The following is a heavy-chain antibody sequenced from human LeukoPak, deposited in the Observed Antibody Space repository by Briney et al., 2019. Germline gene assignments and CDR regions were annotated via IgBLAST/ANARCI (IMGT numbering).Heavy chain of an antibody. V-gene: IGHV3-7*03. CDR3: AKGQSAEYYYYYYMDV. CDR1: GFSFSYYW. Sequence: QPGGSLRLSCAASGFSFSYYWMTWVRQAPGKGLEWVANIDQDGSEEYSVDSVEGRFTISRDNSKNTLSLQMNSLRAEDTAVYYCAKGQSAEYYYYYYMDVWGKGTTVTVSS. J-gene: IGHJ6*03. CDR2: IDQDGSEE.